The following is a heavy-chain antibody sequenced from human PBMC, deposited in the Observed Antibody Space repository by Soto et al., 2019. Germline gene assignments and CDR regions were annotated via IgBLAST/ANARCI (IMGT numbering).Heavy chain of an antibody. D-gene: IGHD3-10*01. CDR1: GWAFSGYY. Sequence: SETLSLTCAVYGWAFSGYYWSWIRQPPGKGLEWIGEINHSGSTNYNPPLKSRVTISVDTSKNQFSLKLSSVTAADTAVYYCARAVGAFPPYYYYYGMDVWGQGTTVTSP. J-gene: IGHJ6*02. CDR3: ARAVGAFPPYYYYYGMDV. CDR2: INHSGST. V-gene: IGHV4-34*01.